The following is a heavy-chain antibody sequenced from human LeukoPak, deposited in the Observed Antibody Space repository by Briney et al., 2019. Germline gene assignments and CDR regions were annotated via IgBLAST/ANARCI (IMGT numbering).Heavy chain of an antibody. V-gene: IGHV3-23*01. CDR2: ISGSGGST. CDR1: GFTFSSYA. D-gene: IGHD3-22*01. CDR3: ARDASYYDSRGYYDGFDI. J-gene: IGHJ3*02. Sequence: GGSLRLSCAASGFTFSSYAMSWVRQAPGKGLEWVSAISGSGGSTYYADSVKGRFTISRDNSKNTLYLQMNSLRAEDTAVYYCARDASYYDSRGYYDGFDIWGQGTMVTVSS.